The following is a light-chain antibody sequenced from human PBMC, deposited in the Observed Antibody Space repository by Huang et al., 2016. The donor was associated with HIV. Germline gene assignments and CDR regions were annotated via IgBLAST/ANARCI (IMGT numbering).Light chain of an antibody. Sequence: DIQMTQSPSSLSASVGDRVTITCRASQGISNSLAWYQQKPGKAPKLLLYAAYTLESGVPSRFSGSGSGTDYTLTISSLQPEDFATYYCQQYYRTPPCTFGQGTKLEIK. CDR3: QQYYRTPPCT. V-gene: IGKV1-NL1*01. CDR1: QGISNS. CDR2: AAY. J-gene: IGKJ2*02.